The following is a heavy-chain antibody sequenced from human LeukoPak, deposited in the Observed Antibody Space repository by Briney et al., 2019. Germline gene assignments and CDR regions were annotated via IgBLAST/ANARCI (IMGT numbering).Heavy chain of an antibody. CDR2: ILPILGSA. V-gene: IGHV1-69*16. CDR1: VGSFSSST. Sequence: SVKVSCTASVGSFSSSTLSWVRQAPGQGPEWMGGILPILGSATYAQKLQGRVTITTDESTNTAYMELRSLRSDDTAVFYCATGVRAIPIYYWGQGTLVTVSS. J-gene: IGHJ4*02. D-gene: IGHD2-21*01. CDR3: ATGVRAIPIYY.